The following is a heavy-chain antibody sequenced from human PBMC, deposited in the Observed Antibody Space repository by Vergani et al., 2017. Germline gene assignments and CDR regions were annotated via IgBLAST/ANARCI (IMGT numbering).Heavy chain of an antibody. CDR3: ARDPRGYGGDPEDYYYGMDV. J-gene: IGHJ6*02. CDR2: IIPVLVKT. CDR1: GATFRSNT. Sequence: QVQLVQSGAEVKKPGSSVKVSCKASGATFRSNTISWVRQVPGQGLKWMGRIIPVLVKTKYAQDFQGRLTITADTSTSTAYMELTSLRSQDTAVYYCARDPRGYGGDPEDYYYGMDVWGQGTTVTVSS. V-gene: IGHV1-69*08. D-gene: IGHD2-21*02.